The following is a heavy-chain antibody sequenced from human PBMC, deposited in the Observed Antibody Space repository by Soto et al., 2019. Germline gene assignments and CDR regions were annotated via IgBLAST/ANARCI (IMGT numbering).Heavy chain of an antibody. CDR1: GGSISSYY. Sequence: SETLSLTCTVSGGSISSYYWSWIRQPPGKGLEWIGYIYYSGSTNYNPSLKSRVTISVDTSKNQFSLKLSSVTAADTAVYYCARDLGDYRFDYWGQGTLVTVSS. V-gene: IGHV4-59*01. D-gene: IGHD4-17*01. J-gene: IGHJ4*02. CDR2: IYYSGST. CDR3: ARDLGDYRFDY.